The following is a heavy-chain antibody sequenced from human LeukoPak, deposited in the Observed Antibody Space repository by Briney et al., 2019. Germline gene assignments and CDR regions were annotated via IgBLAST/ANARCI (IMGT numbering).Heavy chain of an antibody. CDR2: ISSSGSTI. CDR3: ARVDSSGYYPHSYYFDY. CDR1: GFTFSSYE. V-gene: IGHV3-48*03. D-gene: IGHD3-22*01. Sequence: PGGSLRLSCAASGFTFSSYEMNWVRQAPGKGLEWVSYISSSGSTIYYADSVKGRFTISRDNAKNSPYLQMNSLRAEDTAVYYCARVDSSGYYPHSYYFDYWGQGTLVTVSS. J-gene: IGHJ4*02.